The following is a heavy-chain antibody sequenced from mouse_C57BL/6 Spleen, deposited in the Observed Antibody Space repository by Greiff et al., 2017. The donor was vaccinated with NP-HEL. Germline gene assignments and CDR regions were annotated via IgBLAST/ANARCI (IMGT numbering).Heavy chain of an antibody. CDR2: ISYDGSN. D-gene: IGHD1-1*01. CDR1: GYSITSGYY. V-gene: IGHV3-6*01. CDR3: ARDGYGRGH. J-gene: IGHJ3*01. Sequence: EVKLMESGPGLVKPSQSLSLTCSVTGYSITSGYYWNWIRQFPGNKLEWMGYISYDGSNNYNPSLKNRISITRDTSKNQVFLKLNSVTTEDTATYYCARDGYGRGHWGQGTLVTVSA.